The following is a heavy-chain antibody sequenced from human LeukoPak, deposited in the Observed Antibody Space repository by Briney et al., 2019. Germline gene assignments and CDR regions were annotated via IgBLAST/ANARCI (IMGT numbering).Heavy chain of an antibody. CDR1: GFTFSSYA. V-gene: IGHV3-23*01. CDR3: AKQGYYYDSSGYYVFFDY. J-gene: IGHJ4*02. CDR2: ISGSGGRT. Sequence: PGGSLRLSCAASGFTFSSYAMSWVRQAPGKGLEWVSVISGSGGRTYYADSVKGRFTISRDNSKNTLYLQMNSLRAEDTAVYYCAKQGYYYDSSGYYVFFDYWGQGTLVTVSS. D-gene: IGHD3-22*01.